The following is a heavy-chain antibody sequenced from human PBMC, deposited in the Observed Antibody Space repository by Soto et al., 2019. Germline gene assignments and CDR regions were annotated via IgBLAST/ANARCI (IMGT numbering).Heavy chain of an antibody. CDR3: ARGTVTSGRWFGP. Sequence: QVHLVQSGTEVKEPGASVKVSCKASASTFTGYTINWVRQAPGQGLEWRGWISTFNGNTKYAGNFARRVTMTTNASTTTAYMALTSLTFDDTAVYFCARGTVTSGRWFGPWGQGTLVSVSS. CDR2: ISTFNGNT. V-gene: IGHV1-18*04. J-gene: IGHJ5*02. D-gene: IGHD4-17*01. CDR1: ASTFTGYT.